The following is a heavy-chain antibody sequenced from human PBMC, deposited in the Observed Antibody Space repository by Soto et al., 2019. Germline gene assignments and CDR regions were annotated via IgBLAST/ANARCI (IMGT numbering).Heavy chain of an antibody. CDR3: ARDSDGACSSTSCYVDF. D-gene: IGHD2-2*01. CDR2: ISRSSTFI. Sequence: GGSLRLSCAPSGFTFHIYSMNWVRQAPGKGLEWVSSISRSSTFIYYADSVKGRFTISRDNTKNSLYLQMNSLRAEDTAVYYCARDSDGACSSTSCYVDFWGQGTLVTVSS. V-gene: IGHV3-21*01. CDR1: GFTFHIYS. J-gene: IGHJ4*02.